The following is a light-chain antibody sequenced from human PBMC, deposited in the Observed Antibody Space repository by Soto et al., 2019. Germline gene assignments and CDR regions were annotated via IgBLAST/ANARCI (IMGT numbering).Light chain of an antibody. CDR3: GSWDSSLSAYV. J-gene: IGLJ1*01. CDR2: DDD. Sequence: QSALTQPPSVSAAPGQRVTISCSGSSSNIGGNSVSWYQQLPGTAPKLLIYDDDKRPSGIPDRFSGSKSGTSATLSITGFQTGDEADHYCGSWDSSLSAYVFGTGTKVTVL. V-gene: IGLV1-51*01. CDR1: SSNIGGNS.